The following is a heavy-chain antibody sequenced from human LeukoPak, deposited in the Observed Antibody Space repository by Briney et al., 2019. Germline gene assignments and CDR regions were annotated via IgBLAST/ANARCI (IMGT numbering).Heavy chain of an antibody. V-gene: IGHV4-39*01. D-gene: IGHD2-15*01. CDR3: ARHLPRTDIGYAFGI. J-gene: IGHJ3*02. Sequence: PSETLSLTCTVSGGSISSSSYYWGWIRQPPGKGLEWIGSIYYSGSTYYNSSLKSRVIISVDTSKNQFSLSLSSVTAADTAVYYCARHLPRTDIGYAFGIWGQGTVVTVSS. CDR1: GGSISSSSYY. CDR2: IYYSGST.